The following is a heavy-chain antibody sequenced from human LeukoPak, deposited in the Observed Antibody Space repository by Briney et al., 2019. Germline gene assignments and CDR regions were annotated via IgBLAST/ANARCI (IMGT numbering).Heavy chain of an antibody. V-gene: IGHV4-34*01. CDR2: INHSGST. CDR1: GGSFSGYY. J-gene: IGHJ4*02. D-gene: IGHD6-6*01. Sequence: PSETLSLTCAVYGGSFSGYYWSWIRQPPGKGLEWIGEINHSGSTNYNPSLKSRVTISVDTSKNQFSLKLSSVTAADTAVYYCARRVPLAARRGFDYWGQGTLVTVSS. CDR3: ARRVPLAARRGFDY.